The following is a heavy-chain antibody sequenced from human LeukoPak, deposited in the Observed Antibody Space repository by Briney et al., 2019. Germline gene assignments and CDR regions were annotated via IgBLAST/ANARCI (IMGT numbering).Heavy chain of an antibody. CDR3: ALGYCSSTSCSRGAFDI. CDR2: IIPIFGTA. CDR1: GGTFSSYA. D-gene: IGHD2-2*01. Sequence: SVKVSCKASGGTFSSYAISWVRQAHGQGLEWMGGIIPIFGTANYAQKFQGRVTITADESTSTAYMELSSLRSEDTAVYYCALGYCSSTSCSRGAFDIWGQGTMVTVSS. V-gene: IGHV1-69*13. J-gene: IGHJ3*02.